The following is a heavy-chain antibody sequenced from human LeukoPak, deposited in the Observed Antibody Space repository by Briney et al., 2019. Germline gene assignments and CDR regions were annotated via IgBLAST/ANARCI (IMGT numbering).Heavy chain of an antibody. CDR2: ISGSGGST. V-gene: IGHV3-23*01. J-gene: IGHJ4*02. CDR3: AKDPPKFYCSSTSCYDY. Sequence: GGSLRLSCAASGFTFSSYAMSWVRLAPGKGLEWVSAISGSGGSTYYADSVKGRFTISRDNSKNTLYLQMNSLRAEDTAVYYCAKDPPKFYCSSTSCYDYWGQGTLVTVSS. D-gene: IGHD2-2*01. CDR1: GFTFSSYA.